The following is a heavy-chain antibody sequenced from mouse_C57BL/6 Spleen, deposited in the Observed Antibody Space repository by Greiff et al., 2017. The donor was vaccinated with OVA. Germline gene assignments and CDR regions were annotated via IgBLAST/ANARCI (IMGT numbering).Heavy chain of an antibody. D-gene: IGHD1-1*01. CDR1: GYTFTSYD. CDR2: IYPRDGST. Sequence: QVHVKQSGPELVKPGASVKLSCKASGYTFTSYDINWVKQRPGQGLEWIGWIYPRDGSTKYNEKFKGKATLTVDTSSSTAYMELHSLTSEDSAVYFCARSGGSSFYAMDYWGQGTSVTVSS. J-gene: IGHJ4*01. V-gene: IGHV1-85*01. CDR3: ARSGGSSFYAMDY.